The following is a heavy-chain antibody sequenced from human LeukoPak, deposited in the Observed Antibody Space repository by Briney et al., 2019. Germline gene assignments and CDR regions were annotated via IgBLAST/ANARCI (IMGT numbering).Heavy chain of an antibody. J-gene: IGHJ4*02. CDR1: GGTFSSYA. CDR3: ARDYCSSTSCFHY. D-gene: IGHD2-2*01. CDR2: IIPIFGTA. V-gene: IGHV1-69*13. Sequence: SVKVSCKASGGTFSSYAISWVRQAPGQGLEWMGGIIPIFGTANYAQKFQGRVTITADESTSTAYMELSSLRSEDTAVYYCARDYCSSTSCFHYWGQGTLVTVSS.